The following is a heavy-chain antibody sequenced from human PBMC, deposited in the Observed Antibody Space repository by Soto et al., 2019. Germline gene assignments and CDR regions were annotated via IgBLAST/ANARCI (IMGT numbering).Heavy chain of an antibody. CDR2: IYYTGST. D-gene: IGHD2-15*01. J-gene: IGHJ4*02. V-gene: IGHV4-59*08. Sequence: SETLSLTCTVSGGSISTYYWSWIRQPPGKGLEWIGYIYYTGSTNYNPSLKSRVTISVDTSKNQFSLKLNSVTAADTAVYYCARHSAVGGSFDYWGQGTLVTVSS. CDR3: ARHSAVGGSFDY. CDR1: GGSISTYY.